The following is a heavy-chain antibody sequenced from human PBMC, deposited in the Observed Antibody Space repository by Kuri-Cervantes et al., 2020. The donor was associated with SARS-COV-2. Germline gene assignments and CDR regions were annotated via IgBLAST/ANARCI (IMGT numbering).Heavy chain of an antibody. Sequence: GGSLRLSCAASGFTVSSNYMSWVRQAPGKGLEWVSVIYSGGSTYYADSVKGRFTISRDNSKNTLYLQMNSLRAEDTAVYYCARAGDYVLRAFDIWGQGTMVTCSS. J-gene: IGHJ3*02. D-gene: IGHD4-17*01. CDR2: IYSGGST. CDR1: GFTVSSNY. CDR3: ARAGDYVLRAFDI. V-gene: IGHV3-66*01.